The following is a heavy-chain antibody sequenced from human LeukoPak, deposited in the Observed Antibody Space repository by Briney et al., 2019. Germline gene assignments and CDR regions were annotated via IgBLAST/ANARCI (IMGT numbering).Heavy chain of an antibody. V-gene: IGHV3-48*04. J-gene: IGHJ6*04. CDR3: ARDQVEKGTLWGIAAGMDF. CDR1: GFTFSSYS. Sequence: GGSLRLSCAAPGFTFSSYSMNWVRQAPGKGLEWVSYISSSSSTIYYADSVKGRFTISRDNAKNSLYLQMNSLRAEDTAVYYCARDQVEKGTLWGIAAGMDFWGKGTTVTVSS. D-gene: IGHD6-13*01. CDR2: ISSSSSTI.